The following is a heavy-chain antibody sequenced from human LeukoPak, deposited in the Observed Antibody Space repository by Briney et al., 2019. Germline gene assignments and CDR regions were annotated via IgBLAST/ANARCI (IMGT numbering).Heavy chain of an antibody. CDR1: GFTFSSYS. CDR3: AKDLIQLVPAAMGY. Sequence: GGSLRLSCAASGFTFSSYSMNWVRQAPGKGLEWVSYISSSSSTIYYADSVKGRFTISRDNSKNTLYLQMNSLRAEDTAVYYCAKDLIQLVPAAMGYWGQGTLVTVSS. D-gene: IGHD2-2*01. J-gene: IGHJ4*02. V-gene: IGHV3-48*01. CDR2: ISSSSSTI.